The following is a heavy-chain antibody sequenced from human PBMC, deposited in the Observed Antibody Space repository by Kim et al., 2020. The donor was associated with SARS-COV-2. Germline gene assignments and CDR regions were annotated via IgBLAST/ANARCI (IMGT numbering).Heavy chain of an antibody. V-gene: IGHV3-23*01. Sequence: ADSMKGRFTISRDNSKNTLYLQMTSLRTEDTAVYCCAKDEGYKIAAAGTNWGQGTLVTVSS. CDR3: AKDEGYKIAAAGTN. D-gene: IGHD6-13*01. J-gene: IGHJ4*02.